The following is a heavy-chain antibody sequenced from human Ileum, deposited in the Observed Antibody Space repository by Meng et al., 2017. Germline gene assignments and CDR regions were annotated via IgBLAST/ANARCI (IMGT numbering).Heavy chain of an antibody. CDR2: IYYSGST. CDR1: GGSISSSSYY. V-gene: IGHV4-39*07. J-gene: IGHJ4*02. Sequence: GSLRLSCTVSGGSISSSSYYWGWIRQPPGKGLEWIGSIYYSGSTYYNPSLKSRVTISVDTSKNQFSLKLSSVTAADTAVYYCARRSGWYYFDYWGQGTLVTVSS. D-gene: IGHD6-19*01. CDR3: ARRSGWYYFDY.